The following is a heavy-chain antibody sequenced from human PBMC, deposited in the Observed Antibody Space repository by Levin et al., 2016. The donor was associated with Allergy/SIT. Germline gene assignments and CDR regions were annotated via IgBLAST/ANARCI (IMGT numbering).Heavy chain of an antibody. CDR2: IHPGDSDT. D-gene: IGHD3-10*01. CDR3: ARSGPGGYYFDD. J-gene: IGHJ4*02. CDR1: GYW. Sequence: KVSCKGSGYWIAWVRQMPGKGLEWMGSIHPGDSDTRYSPSFQGQVTISADKSITTAYLQWSSLKASDTAMYYCARSGPGGYYFDDWGQGTLVTVSS. V-gene: IGHV5-51*01.